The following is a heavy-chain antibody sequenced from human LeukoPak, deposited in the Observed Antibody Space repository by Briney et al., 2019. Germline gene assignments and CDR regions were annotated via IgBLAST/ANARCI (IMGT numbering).Heavy chain of an antibody. Sequence: PSETLSLTCTVSGGSISSSSYYWGWIRQPPGKGLEWIGSIYYSGSTYYNPSLKSRVSMSVHTSKNQFSLKLSSVTAADTAVYYCARERRSGTYYYFDYWGQGILVTVSS. J-gene: IGHJ4*02. CDR1: GGSISSSSYY. CDR3: ARERRSGTYYYFDY. V-gene: IGHV4-39*07. CDR2: IYYSGST. D-gene: IGHD3-10*01.